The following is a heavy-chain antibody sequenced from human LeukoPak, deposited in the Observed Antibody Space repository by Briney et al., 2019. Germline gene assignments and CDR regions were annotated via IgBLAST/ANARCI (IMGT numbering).Heavy chain of an antibody. D-gene: IGHD6-6*01. CDR1: VGTISSDA. CDR2: IIPIFGTA. J-gene: IGHJ5*02. CDR3: ARASLDPENWFDP. Sequence: SVKVSCKASVGTISSDAISWVRQAPGQGLERMGGIIPIFGTANYAQKFQGRVTITADESTSTAYMELSSLRSEDTAVYYCARASLDPENWFDPWGQGTLVTVSS. V-gene: IGHV1-69*13.